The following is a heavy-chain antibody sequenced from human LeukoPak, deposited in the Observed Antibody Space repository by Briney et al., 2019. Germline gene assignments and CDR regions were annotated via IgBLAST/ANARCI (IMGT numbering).Heavy chain of an antibody. CDR2: IYHTGST. V-gene: IGHV4-59*02. Sequence: PSETLSLTCTISGGSVSDYYWSWIRQAPGKGLEWIGYIYHTGSTSYSPSLKSRVTISADTSQNQFSLKLSSVTAADTAVYYCASRKLGNDYWGQGTLVTVSS. J-gene: IGHJ4*02. CDR3: ASRKLGNDY. CDR1: GGSVSDYY. D-gene: IGHD7-27*01.